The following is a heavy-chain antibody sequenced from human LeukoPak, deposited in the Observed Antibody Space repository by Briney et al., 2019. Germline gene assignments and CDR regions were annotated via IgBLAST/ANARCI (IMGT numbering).Heavy chain of an antibody. CDR3: ARRWVYDKRAFDA. CDR2: IYYTGTT. V-gene: IGHV4-59*08. J-gene: IGHJ3*01. D-gene: IGHD3-16*01. Sequence: SETLSLTCTVSGGSISGTYYWSWIRQPPGKGLEWIGYIYYTGTTDSNPSLKSRVTISLDTSKNQFSLNPSSVTAADTAVYYCARRWVYDKRAFDAWGQGTMVTVSS. CDR1: GGSISGTYY.